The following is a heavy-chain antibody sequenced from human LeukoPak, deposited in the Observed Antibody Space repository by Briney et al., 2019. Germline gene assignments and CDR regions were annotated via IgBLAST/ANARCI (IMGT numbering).Heavy chain of an antibody. Sequence: ASVKVSCKASGYTFTGYYMHWVRQAPGQGLEWMGWINPNSGGTNYAQKFQGRVTMTRNTSISTAYMELSSLRSEDTAVYYCASKYYDFWSGHYGYAFDIWGQGTMVTVSS. CDR3: ASKYYDFWSGHYGYAFDI. J-gene: IGHJ3*02. CDR1: GYTFTGYY. V-gene: IGHV1-2*02. D-gene: IGHD3-3*01. CDR2: INPNSGGT.